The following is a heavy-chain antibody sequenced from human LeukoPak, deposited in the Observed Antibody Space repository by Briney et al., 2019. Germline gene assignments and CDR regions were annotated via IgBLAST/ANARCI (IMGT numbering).Heavy chain of an antibody. CDR3: ARGRGVAAALRNWFDP. CDR1: GYTFTSYD. D-gene: IGHD6-13*01. V-gene: IGHV1-8*01. CDR2: MNPNSGNT. Sequence: ASVKVSCKASGYTFTSYDINWVRQATGQGLEWMGWMNPNSGNTGYAQKFQGRVTMTRNTSISTAYMELSSLRSEDTAVYYCARGRGVAAALRNWFDPWGQGTLVTVSS. J-gene: IGHJ5*02.